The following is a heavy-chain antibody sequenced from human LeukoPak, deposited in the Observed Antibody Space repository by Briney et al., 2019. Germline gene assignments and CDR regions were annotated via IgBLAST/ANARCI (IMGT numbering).Heavy chain of an antibody. D-gene: IGHD3-22*01. CDR2: FIPIFGSP. Sequence: ASVKVSCKASVPTFTSYAINWVRQASGQGLEWMGGFIPIFGSPTYARNFQGRVTFTTDESTYTAYMELSNLRSDDTAVFYCAGFFYDSSGAAFDIWGQGTMVTVSS. J-gene: IGHJ3*02. CDR1: VPTFTSYA. V-gene: IGHV1-69*05. CDR3: AGFFYDSSGAAFDI.